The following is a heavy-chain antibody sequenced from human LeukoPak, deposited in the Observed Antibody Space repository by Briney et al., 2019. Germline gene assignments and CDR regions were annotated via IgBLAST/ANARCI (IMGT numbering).Heavy chain of an antibody. Sequence: ASVKVSCKASGGTFSSYAISWVRQAPGQGLEWMGGIIPIFGTANYAQKFQGRVTITADESTSTAYMELSSLRSDDTAVYYCARVRTRGVYAVGNWFDPWGQGTLVTVSS. CDR1: GGTFSSYA. J-gene: IGHJ5*02. CDR2: IIPIFGTA. CDR3: ARVRTRGVYAVGNWFDP. D-gene: IGHD2-8*01. V-gene: IGHV1-69*13.